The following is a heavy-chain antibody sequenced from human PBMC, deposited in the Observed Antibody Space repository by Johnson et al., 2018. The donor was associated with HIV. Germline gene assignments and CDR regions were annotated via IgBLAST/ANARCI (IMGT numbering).Heavy chain of an antibody. CDR1: GFTFDDYG. CDR2: IRYDGSNK. V-gene: IGHV3-30*02. D-gene: IGHD1-26*01. CDR3: AKSTWELRHLDAFDI. J-gene: IGHJ3*02. Sequence: QVQLVESGGGVVRPVGSLRLSCAASGFTFDDYGMNWVRQAPGKGLEWVAFIRYDGSNKYYADSVKGRFTISRDNSKNTLYLQMNSLRAEDTAVYYCAKSTWELRHLDAFDIWGQGTMVTVSS.